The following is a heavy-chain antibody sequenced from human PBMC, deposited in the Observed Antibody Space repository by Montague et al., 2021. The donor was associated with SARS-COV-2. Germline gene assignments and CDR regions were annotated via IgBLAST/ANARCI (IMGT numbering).Heavy chain of an antibody. CDR1: GFSLSTSGMC. D-gene: IGHD6-19*01. V-gene: IGHV2-70*11. Sequence: PALVKPTQTLTLTCTFSGFSLSTSGMCVSWIRQPPGKALEWLARIDWDDDKYYSTSLKTRLTISKDTSKNQVVLTMTNMDPVDTATYYCAREYSSGVYFDDWGQGTLVTASS. CDR2: IDWDDDK. J-gene: IGHJ4*02. CDR3: AREYSSGVYFDD.